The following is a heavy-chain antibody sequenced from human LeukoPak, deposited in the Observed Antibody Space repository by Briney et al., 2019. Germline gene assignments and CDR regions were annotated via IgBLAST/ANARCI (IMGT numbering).Heavy chain of an antibody. CDR3: ARGPRYNWNDVGVFDY. D-gene: IGHD1-1*01. V-gene: IGHV3-30*04. Sequence: GGSLRLSCAASGFTFSSYAMHWVRQAPGEGLEWVAVISYDGSNKYYADSVKGRFTISRDNSKNTLYLQMNSLRAEDTAVYYCARGPRYNWNDVGVFDYWGQGTLVTVSS. J-gene: IGHJ4*02. CDR2: ISYDGSNK. CDR1: GFTFSSYA.